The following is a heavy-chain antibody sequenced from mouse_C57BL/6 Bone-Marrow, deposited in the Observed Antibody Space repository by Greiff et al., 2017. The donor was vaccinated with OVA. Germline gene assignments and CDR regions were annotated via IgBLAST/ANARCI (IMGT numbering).Heavy chain of an antibody. V-gene: IGHV1-19*01. CDR2: INPYNGGT. Sequence: EVQLQQSGPVLVKPGASVKMSCKASGYTFTDYYMNWVKQSHGKSLEWIGVINPYNGGTSYNQKFKGKATLTVDKSSSTAYMELNSLTSEDSAVYYCARSGYYGNPDYWGQGTTLTVSS. D-gene: IGHD1-1*01. J-gene: IGHJ2*01. CDR3: ARSGYYGNPDY. CDR1: GYTFTDYY.